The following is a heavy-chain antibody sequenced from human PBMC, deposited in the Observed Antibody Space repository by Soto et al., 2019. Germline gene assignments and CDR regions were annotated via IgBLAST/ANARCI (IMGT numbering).Heavy chain of an antibody. CDR1: GFSLRTSGVG. CDR3: ADGDDFGDYPNWFDP. D-gene: IGHD4-17*01. V-gene: IGHV2-5*02. Sequence: QITLKESGPPLVKPTQTLTLTCTFSGFSLRTSGVGVGWIRQPPGKALEWLALIYWDDDKRYSPSLKSRLTISKDTSKNQVGITMTNMDPVDTATYYCADGDDFGDYPNWFDPWGQGTLVTVSS. J-gene: IGHJ5*02. CDR2: IYWDDDK.